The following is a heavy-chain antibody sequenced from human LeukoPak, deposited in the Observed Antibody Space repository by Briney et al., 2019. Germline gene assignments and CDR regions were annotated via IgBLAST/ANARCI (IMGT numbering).Heavy chain of an antibody. V-gene: IGHV4-59*01. CDR1: GGSISSYY. Sequence: SETLSLTCTVSGGSISSYYWGWIRQPPGKGLEWIGYIYYSGSTNYNPSLKSRVTISVDTSKNQFSLKLSSVTAADTAVYYCARITVDTAFYYMDVWGKGTTVTVSS. D-gene: IGHD5-18*01. CDR3: ARITVDTAFYYMDV. CDR2: IYYSGST. J-gene: IGHJ6*03.